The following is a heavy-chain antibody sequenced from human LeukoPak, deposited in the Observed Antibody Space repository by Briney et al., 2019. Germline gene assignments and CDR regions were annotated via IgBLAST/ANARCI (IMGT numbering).Heavy chain of an antibody. Sequence: SQTLSLTCTVSGGSISSGDYYWSWIRQPPGKGLEWIGYIYYSGSTYYNPSLKSRVTISVDTSKNQFSLKLSSVTAADTAVYYCARGTYITIFGVDYYYYYMDVWGKGTTVTVSS. D-gene: IGHD3-3*01. V-gene: IGHV4-30-4*01. CDR1: GGSISSGDYY. CDR3: ARGTYITIFGVDYYYYYMDV. J-gene: IGHJ6*03. CDR2: IYYSGST.